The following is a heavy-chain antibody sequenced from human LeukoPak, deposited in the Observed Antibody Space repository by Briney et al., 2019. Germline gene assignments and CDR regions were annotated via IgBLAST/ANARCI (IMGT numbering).Heavy chain of an antibody. CDR2: ISDSGQSP. D-gene: IGHD2/OR15-2a*01. CDR1: GFTFRNYA. J-gene: IGHJ4*02. Sequence: GGSLRLSCEASGFTFRNYAMNWVRQSPGKGLEYVSGISDSGQSPYYAASARGRFTISRDNSNNTLYLQMNSLRAEDTAVYYCAKDPGAFPYFFDSWGQGTLVTVSS. V-gene: IGHV3-23*01. CDR3: AKDPGAFPYFFDS.